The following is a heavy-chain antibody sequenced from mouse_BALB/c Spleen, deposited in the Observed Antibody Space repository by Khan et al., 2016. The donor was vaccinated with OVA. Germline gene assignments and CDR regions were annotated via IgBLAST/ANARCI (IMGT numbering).Heavy chain of an antibody. CDR2: IWTGGGT. CDR1: GFSLTSYD. J-gene: IGHJ3*01. Sequence: QVQLKQSGPGLVAPSQSLSITCTVSGFSLTSYDISWIRQPPGKGLEWLGVIWTGGGTNYNSAFMSRLSISKDNSKSQVFLKRNSLQTDDTVIYCCVRAGYNDWLAYWGQGTLVTVSA. V-gene: IGHV2-9-2*01. CDR3: VRAGYNDWLAY. D-gene: IGHD1-3*01.